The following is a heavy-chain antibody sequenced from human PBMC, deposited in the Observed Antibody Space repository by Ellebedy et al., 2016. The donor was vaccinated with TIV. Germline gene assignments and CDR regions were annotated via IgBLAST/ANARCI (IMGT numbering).Heavy chain of an antibody. Sequence: ASVKVSCKASGYTFTGYYMHWVRQAPGQGLEWMGIINPSGGSTSYAQKFQGRVTMTRDTSTSTVYMELSSLRSEDTAVYYCARGDYYGSGSPIRYYYGMDVWGQGTTVTVSS. CDR2: INPSGGST. V-gene: IGHV1-46*01. J-gene: IGHJ6*02. D-gene: IGHD3-10*01. CDR1: GYTFTGYY. CDR3: ARGDYYGSGSPIRYYYGMDV.